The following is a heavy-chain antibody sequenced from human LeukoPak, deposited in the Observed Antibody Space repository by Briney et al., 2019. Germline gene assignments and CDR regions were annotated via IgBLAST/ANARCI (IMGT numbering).Heavy chain of an antibody. CDR2: TGNKANSYTT. CDR1: GFTFSSYE. D-gene: IGHD1-20*01. CDR3: ARRRYNWNDAFDY. J-gene: IGHJ4*02. Sequence: GGSLRLSCAASGFTFSSYEMNWVRQAPGKGLEWVGRTGNKANSYTTEYATSVKGRFTISRDDSKNSLFLQVNSLKTEDTAVYYCARRRYNWNDAFDYWGQGTLVTVSS. V-gene: IGHV3-72*01.